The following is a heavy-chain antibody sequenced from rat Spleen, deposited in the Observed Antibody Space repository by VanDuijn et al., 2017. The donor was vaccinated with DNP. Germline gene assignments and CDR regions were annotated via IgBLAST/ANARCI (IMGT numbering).Heavy chain of an antibody. J-gene: IGHJ4*01. Sequence: EVQLVESGGGLVQPGGSLKLSCAASGFTFSDYSMAWVRQAPNKGLEWVATIVYDGSGSYYGDSVMGRFIISRDNAKNILYLQMDSLRSEDTGTYYCTTFEGTNAWGQGTSVTVSS. CDR3: TTFEGTNA. D-gene: IGHD1-11*01. CDR1: GFTFSDYS. CDR2: IVYDGSGS. V-gene: IGHV5S10*01.